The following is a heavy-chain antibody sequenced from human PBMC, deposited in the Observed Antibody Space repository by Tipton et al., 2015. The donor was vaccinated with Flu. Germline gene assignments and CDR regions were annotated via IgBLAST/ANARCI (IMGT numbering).Heavy chain of an antibody. D-gene: IGHD5-18*01. Sequence: TLSLTCTVSSGSIRSTNYFCAWIRQPPGKRLELIGSIYPSGTTYYNPSLKSRVTISVDTSKSQFSLMLRSVTAADTAVYYCAIYKTAPNYYFDCWGQGTLVTVSS. CDR1: SGSIRSTNYF. CDR2: IYPSGTT. CDR3: AIYKTAPNYYFDC. V-gene: IGHV4-39*07. J-gene: IGHJ4*02.